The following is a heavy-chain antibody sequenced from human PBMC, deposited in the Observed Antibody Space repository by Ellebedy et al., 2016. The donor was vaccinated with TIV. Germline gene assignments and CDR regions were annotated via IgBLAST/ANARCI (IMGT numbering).Heavy chain of an antibody. CDR1: GFTFSSYW. Sequence: GGSLRFSXAASGFTFSSYWMHWVRQAPGKGLVWVSRINADGRSRSYADSVKGRFTISRDNADNTLYLQMNSLRGDDTAVYYCSRGGHYSDSLFDSWGRGTLVTVSS. CDR2: INADGRSR. CDR3: SRGGHYSDSLFDS. J-gene: IGHJ4*02. V-gene: IGHV3-74*01. D-gene: IGHD3-22*01.